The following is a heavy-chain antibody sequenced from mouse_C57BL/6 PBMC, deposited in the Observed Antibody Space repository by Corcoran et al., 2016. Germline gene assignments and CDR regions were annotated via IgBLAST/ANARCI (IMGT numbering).Heavy chain of an antibody. D-gene: IGHD2-5*01. Sequence: QVQLQQSGAELVRPGTSVKMSCTASGYTFTNYWIGWAKQRPGHGLEWIGDIYPGGGYTNYNEKFKGKATLTADKSSSTAYMQFSSLTSEDSAIYYCARYYSNYLDYWGQGTTLTVSS. CDR2: IYPGGGYT. CDR1: GYTFTNYW. V-gene: IGHV1-63*01. J-gene: IGHJ2*01. CDR3: ARYYSNYLDY.